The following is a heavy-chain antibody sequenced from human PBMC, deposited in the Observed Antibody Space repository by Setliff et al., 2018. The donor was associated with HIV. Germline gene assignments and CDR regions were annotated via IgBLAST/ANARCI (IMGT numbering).Heavy chain of an antibody. CDR1: GNTFSSHY. Sequence: ASVKVSCKASGNTFSSHYMHWVRQAPGKGLEWMGLINPSGDIISYAEKFQGRVTMTRDTSTSTVYMELRSLRSEDTAIYYCASKGGSGNYPDSDAFDIWGQGTLVTVSS. CDR3: ASKGGSGNYPDSDAFDI. D-gene: IGHD3-10*01. J-gene: IGHJ3*02. CDR2: INPSGDII. V-gene: IGHV1-46*01.